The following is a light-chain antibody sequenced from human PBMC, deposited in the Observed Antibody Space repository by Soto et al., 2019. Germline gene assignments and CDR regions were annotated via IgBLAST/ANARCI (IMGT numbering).Light chain of an antibody. CDR3: LQDYNYPQT. Sequence: IQMTQSPSSLSASVGERVTITCRASQLIRSDLGWYQQKPGEVPRLVIHSASTLQSGVPSRFSGSVSGTDFTLTISSLQPEDSATYYCLQDYNYPQTFGQGTKVEIK. J-gene: IGKJ1*01. CDR2: SAS. V-gene: IGKV1-6*01. CDR1: QLIRSD.